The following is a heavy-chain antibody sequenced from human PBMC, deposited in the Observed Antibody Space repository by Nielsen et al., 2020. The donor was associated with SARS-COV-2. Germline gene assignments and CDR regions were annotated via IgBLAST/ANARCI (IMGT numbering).Heavy chain of an antibody. V-gene: IGHV3-23*01. CDR2: VSSSGTRT. D-gene: IGHD3-22*01. J-gene: IGHJ4*02. CDR1: GFTFSTYA. CDR3: ARDGESFYYDSGGYYIGS. Sequence: GESLKISCAASGFTFSTYAMTWVRQAPGKGLEWVSGVSSSGTRTYYADSVKGRFTISRDNLKKTLYLYMNSLRAEDTAIYYCARDGESFYYDSGGYYIGSWGQGTLVTVSS.